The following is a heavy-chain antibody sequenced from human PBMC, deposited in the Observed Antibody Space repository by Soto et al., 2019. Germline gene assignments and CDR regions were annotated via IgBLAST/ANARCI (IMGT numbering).Heavy chain of an antibody. D-gene: IGHD3-16*01. CDR2: SGTAGDT. J-gene: IGHJ4*01. Sequence: GGSLRLSCAASGFTFSSYDMHWVRQATGKGLEWVSASGTAGDTYYPGSVKGRFTISRENAKNSLYLQMNSLRAGDTSVYYCARVDDGGFDYWGQGTLVTVSS. V-gene: IGHV3-13*01. CDR1: GFTFSSYD. CDR3: ARVDDGGFDY.